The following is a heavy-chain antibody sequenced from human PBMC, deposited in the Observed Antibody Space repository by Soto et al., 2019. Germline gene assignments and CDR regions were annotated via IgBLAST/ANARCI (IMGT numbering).Heavy chain of an antibody. CDR1: GAPVVNDNW. D-gene: IGHD1-20*01. J-gene: IGHJ4*02. V-gene: IGHV4-4*02. CDR2: IHHSGSA. Sequence: QVQLQESGPGLVKPSGTLSLTCTVSGAPVVNDNWWSWIRQPPGKGLEWIAEIHHSGSANYSPSLQSRLTISVDKSNNPFSLILNSVTAADTAVFFCAGGGGGGNWWGQGTLVTVSS. CDR3: AGGGGGGNW.